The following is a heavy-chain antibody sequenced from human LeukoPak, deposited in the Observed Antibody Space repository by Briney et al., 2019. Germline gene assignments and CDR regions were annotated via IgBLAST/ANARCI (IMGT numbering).Heavy chain of an antibody. V-gene: IGHV3-9*01. CDR3: AKDISPSYDSSGYLGHDAFDV. CDR2: LGWNGGSI. CDR1: GFTFGDFA. Sequence: AGGSLRLSCASSGFTFGDFAMHWVRQAPGKGLEWVAGLGWNGGSIGYADSVKGRFTISRDNARNSLYLQMNSLRAEDTALYYCAKDISPSYDSSGYLGHDAFDVWGQGTMVTVSS. J-gene: IGHJ3*01. D-gene: IGHD3-22*01.